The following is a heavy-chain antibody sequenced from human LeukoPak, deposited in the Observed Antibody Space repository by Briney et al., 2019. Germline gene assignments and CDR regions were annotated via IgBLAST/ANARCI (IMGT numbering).Heavy chain of an antibody. V-gene: IGHV3-64*01. CDR2: ITNNGDST. CDR1: GFTFSTYP. Sequence: GGSLRLSCVASGFTFSTYPMHWVRQAPGKGLEYVSAITNNGDSTYHANSVKGRFTFSRDNSKNTLYLQMGSLRAEDMAVYYCARDNRRSGGSGSWAAFDIWGQGTMVTVSS. J-gene: IGHJ3*02. D-gene: IGHD3-10*01. CDR3: ARDNRRSGGSGSWAAFDI.